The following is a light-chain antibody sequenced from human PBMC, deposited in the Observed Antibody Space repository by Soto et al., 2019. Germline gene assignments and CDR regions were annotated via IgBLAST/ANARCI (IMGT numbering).Light chain of an antibody. J-gene: IGKJ2*01. CDR2: GAS. CDR3: QQYGSSPPFT. CDR1: QSVSSNY. V-gene: IGKV3-20*01. Sequence: EIVLTQSPGTLSLSPGERATLSCRASQSVSSNYLAWYQQKPGQAPRLLIYGASNRATAIPDRFSGSGSGTSFITTTSRLEHEDFAVYFCQQYGSSPPFTFGQGTKVEIK.